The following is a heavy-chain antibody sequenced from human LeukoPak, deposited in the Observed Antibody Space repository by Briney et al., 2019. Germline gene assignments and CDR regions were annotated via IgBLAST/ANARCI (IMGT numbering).Heavy chain of an antibody. J-gene: IGHJ4*02. V-gene: IGHV3-9*01. CDR3: GKIRHSYDTSGYYDY. Sequence: PGRSLRLSPAASGFNFDDYAMHWVRQAPGKGLEWVSSISWNSDTTGYADSVKGRFIISRDNAKNSLYLQRNSLRAEDTALYYCGKIRHSYDTSGYYDYWGQGTLVIVSS. CDR2: ISWNSDTT. D-gene: IGHD3-22*01. CDR1: GFNFDDYA.